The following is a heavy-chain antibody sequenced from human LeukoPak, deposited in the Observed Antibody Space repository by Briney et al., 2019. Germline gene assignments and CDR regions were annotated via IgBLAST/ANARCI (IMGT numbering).Heavy chain of an antibody. Sequence: GSLRLSCAASGFTVSSKYMSWVRQAPGKGLEWIGEINHSGSTNYNPSLKSRVTISVDTSKNQFSLELSSVTAADTAVYYCARTRSSWYSNYYYYMDVWGKGTTVTVSS. V-gene: IGHV4-34*01. J-gene: IGHJ6*03. CDR2: INHSGST. D-gene: IGHD6-13*01. CDR3: ARTRSSWYSNYYYYMDV. CDR1: GFTVSSKY.